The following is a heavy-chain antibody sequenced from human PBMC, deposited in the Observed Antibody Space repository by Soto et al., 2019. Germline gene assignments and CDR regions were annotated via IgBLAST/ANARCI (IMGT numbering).Heavy chain of an antibody. CDR2: IIPVFDTP. CDR1: GGTFGNYA. Sequence: QLVQSGAEVKKPGSSVKVSCRASGGTFGNYAISWVRQAPGQGLEWMGGIIPVFDTPNYAQKFQGRVTITADKSTSTAYMELSSLRSEDTAVYYCAVGITIFGVVTSTYYYYYGMDVWGQGTTVTVSS. V-gene: IGHV1-69*06. D-gene: IGHD3-3*01. J-gene: IGHJ6*02. CDR3: AVGITIFGVVTSTYYYYYGMDV.